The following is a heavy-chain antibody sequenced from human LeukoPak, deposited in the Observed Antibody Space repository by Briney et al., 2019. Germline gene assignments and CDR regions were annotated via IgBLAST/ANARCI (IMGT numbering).Heavy chain of an antibody. CDR3: AKAITIFGANFDY. V-gene: IGHV3-21*04. CDR2: ISSSSSYI. D-gene: IGHD3-3*01. Sequence: PGGSLRLSCAASGFTFSSYSMNWVRQAPGKGLEWVSSISSSSSYIYYADSVKGRFTISRDNAKNTLYLQMNNLRAEDTAEYYCAKAITIFGANFDYWGQGTLVTVSS. CDR1: GFTFSSYS. J-gene: IGHJ4*02.